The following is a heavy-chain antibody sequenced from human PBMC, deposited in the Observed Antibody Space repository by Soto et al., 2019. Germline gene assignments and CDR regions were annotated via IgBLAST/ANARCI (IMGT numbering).Heavy chain of an antibody. CDR2: ISAYNGNT. V-gene: IGHV1-18*04. CDR1: GYTFTSYG. J-gene: IGHJ6*02. D-gene: IGHD2-2*03. Sequence: ASVQVSCKASGYTFTSYGSSWVRQAPGQGLEWMGWISAYNGNTNYAQKLQGRVTMTTDTSTSTAYMELRSLRSDDTAVYYCARRGGYCSSTSCGGMDVWGQGTTVTVS. CDR3: ARRGGYCSSTSCGGMDV.